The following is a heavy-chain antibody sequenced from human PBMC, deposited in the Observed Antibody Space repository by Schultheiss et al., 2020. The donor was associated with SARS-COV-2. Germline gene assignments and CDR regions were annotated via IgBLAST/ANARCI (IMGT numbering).Heavy chain of an antibody. CDR2: INYSGRT. V-gene: IGHV4-59*01. Sequence: GSLRLSCTVSGGSISADYWSWIRQSPGKGLEWIGYINYSGRTNYNPSLESRVTMSVDTSKNHFSLKLTSVTAADTAVYYCARRTYYDFWSGQTDWYFDLWGRGTLVTVSS. CDR1: GGSISADY. J-gene: IGHJ2*01. D-gene: IGHD3-3*01. CDR3: ARRTYYDFWSGQTDWYFDL.